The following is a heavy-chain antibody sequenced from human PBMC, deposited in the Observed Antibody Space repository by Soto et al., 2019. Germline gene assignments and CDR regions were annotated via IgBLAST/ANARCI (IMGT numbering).Heavy chain of an antibody. J-gene: IGHJ4*02. Sequence: SLRLSCAASGFTFSNYPLHWVRQAPGKGLQWVALISSDGTKAYYADSEKGRFAVSRENSMNTLYLEMNSLRPEDTAVYYCARDSRMGGAPKGSFDYWGQGNLVTVSS. D-gene: IGHD1-26*01. CDR1: GFTFSNYP. CDR2: ISSDGTKA. CDR3: ARDSRMGGAPKGSFDY. V-gene: IGHV3-30*09.